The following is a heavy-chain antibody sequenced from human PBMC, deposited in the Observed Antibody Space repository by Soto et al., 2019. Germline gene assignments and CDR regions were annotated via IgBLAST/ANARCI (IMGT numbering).Heavy chain of an antibody. J-gene: IGHJ4*02. D-gene: IGHD3-22*01. Sequence: QVQLVESGGGVVQPGRSLRLSCAASGFTFSSYGMHWVRQAPGKGLEWVAVIWYDGSNKYYADSVKGRFTISRDNSKNTLYLQMNSLRAEDKAVYYCARVVYDSSGYGFDYWGQGTLVTVSS. CDR2: IWYDGSNK. V-gene: IGHV3-33*01. CDR1: GFTFSSYG. CDR3: ARVVYDSSGYGFDY.